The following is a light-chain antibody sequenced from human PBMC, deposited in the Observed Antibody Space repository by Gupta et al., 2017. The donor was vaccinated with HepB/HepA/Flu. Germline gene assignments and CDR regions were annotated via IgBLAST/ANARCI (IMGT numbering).Light chain of an antibody. CDR1: QSVSSSY. CDR3: QQEDSSPLT. V-gene: IGKV3-20*01. CDR2: GAS. Sequence: VFTQSPGTLSLSPGERATLSCRASQSVSSSYLAWYQQKPGQAPRLLIYGASSRATGIPDRFSGSGSGTDFTLTISRLEPEDFAVYYCQQEDSSPLTFGGGTKVEIK. J-gene: IGKJ4*01.